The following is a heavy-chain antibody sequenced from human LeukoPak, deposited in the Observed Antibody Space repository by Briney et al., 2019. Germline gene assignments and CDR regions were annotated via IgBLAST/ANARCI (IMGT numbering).Heavy chain of an antibody. D-gene: IGHD3-3*01. J-gene: IGHJ5*02. CDR1: GYSFTSNG. V-gene: IGHV1-18*01. CDR2: ISGYSGNT. Sequence: ASVKVSCTASGYSFTSNGISWVRQAPGQGLEWMGWISGYSGNTNYVRKFQARVTTTTDTSTSKAYMELRSLRSDDTAVYYCARGGFTTQAGLDPWGQGTLVTVSS. CDR3: ARGGFTTQAGLDP.